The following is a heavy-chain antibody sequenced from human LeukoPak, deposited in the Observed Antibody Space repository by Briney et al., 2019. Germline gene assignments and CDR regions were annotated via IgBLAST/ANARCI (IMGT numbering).Heavy chain of an antibody. Sequence: SETLSLTCTVSGGSISGYYWSWIRQPPGKTLELIGYIYYSGSTNYNPSLKSRITMSVDTSKNQFSLRLNSVTAADTAVYYCARRGRNDYNYVFDYWGQGTLVTVSS. CDR1: GGSISGYY. V-gene: IGHV4-59*08. D-gene: IGHD5-24*01. CDR3: ARRGRNDYNYVFDY. J-gene: IGHJ4*02. CDR2: IYYSGST.